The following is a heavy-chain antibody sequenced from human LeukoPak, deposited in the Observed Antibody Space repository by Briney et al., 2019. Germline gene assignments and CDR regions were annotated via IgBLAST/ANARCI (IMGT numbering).Heavy chain of an antibody. CDR3: AMNYFYDSSGYYSGGFDI. CDR1: GFTLDDYA. CDR2: ISGDGSST. J-gene: IGHJ3*02. V-gene: IGHV3-43*02. D-gene: IGHD3-22*01. Sequence: GGSLRLSCAASGFTLDDYAMHWVPHAQGKGLEWVSLISGDGSSTYYADSVKGRFTISRDNSKNSLYLQMNSLRTEDTALYYCAMNYFYDSSGYYSGGFDIWGQGTMVTVSS.